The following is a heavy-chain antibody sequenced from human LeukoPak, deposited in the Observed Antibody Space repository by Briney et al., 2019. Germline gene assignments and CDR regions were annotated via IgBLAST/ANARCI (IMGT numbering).Heavy chain of an antibody. J-gene: IGHJ4*02. Sequence: ASVKVSCKASGYTFTGHYMHWVRQAPGQGLEWMGWINPNSGGTNYAQKFQGRVTMTRDTSISTAYMELSRLRSDDTAVYYCARTLGHDYVWGSYRFDYWGQGTLVTVSS. CDR1: GYTFTGHY. D-gene: IGHD3-16*02. V-gene: IGHV1-2*02. CDR2: INPNSGGT. CDR3: ARTLGHDYVWGSYRFDY.